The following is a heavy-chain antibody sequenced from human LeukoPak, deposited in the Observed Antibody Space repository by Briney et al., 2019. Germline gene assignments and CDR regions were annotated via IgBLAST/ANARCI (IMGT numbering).Heavy chain of an antibody. CDR3: ARGPPALAY. CDR2: INHSGST. J-gene: IGHJ4*02. Sequence: WIRXPPGKGLEWIGEINHSGSTNYNPSLKSRVTISVDTSKNQFSLKLSSVTAADTAVYYCARGPPALAYWGQGTLVTVSS. D-gene: IGHD5-18*01. V-gene: IGHV4-34*01.